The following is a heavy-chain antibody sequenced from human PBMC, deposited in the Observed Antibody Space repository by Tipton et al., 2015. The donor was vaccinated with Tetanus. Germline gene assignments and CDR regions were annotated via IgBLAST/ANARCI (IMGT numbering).Heavy chain of an antibody. CDR1: GGSISGGDYV. CDR3: ARRLIQNWFDP. Sequence: LRLSCTVSGGSISGGDYVWNWIRQPPGKGLEGLGEVTHSGSTNYNPSLKSRVTISVDTSKNQFSLKPTSLTAADTAVYYCARRLIQNWFDPWGQGTLVTVSS. J-gene: IGHJ5*02. CDR2: VTHSGST. D-gene: IGHD2-8*01. V-gene: IGHV4-31*02.